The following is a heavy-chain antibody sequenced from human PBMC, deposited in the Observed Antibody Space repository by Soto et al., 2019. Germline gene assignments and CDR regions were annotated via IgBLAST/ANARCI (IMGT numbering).Heavy chain of an antibody. V-gene: IGHV1-46*01. CDR3: ARVRGQGIQLWLRYFDY. Sequence: ASVKVSCKASGYSITNSYMHWVRQAPGQGLEWMGIINPSNDNVKYAQKFHGRVTITRDTSASTAYMELSSLRSEDTAVYYCARVRGQGIQLWLRYFDYWGQGTLVTVSS. CDR2: INPSNDNV. J-gene: IGHJ4*02. D-gene: IGHD5-18*01. CDR1: GYSITNSY.